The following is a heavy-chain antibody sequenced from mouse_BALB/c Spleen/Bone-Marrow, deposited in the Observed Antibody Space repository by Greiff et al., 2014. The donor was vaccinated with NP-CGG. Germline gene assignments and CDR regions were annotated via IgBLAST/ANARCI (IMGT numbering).Heavy chain of an antibody. J-gene: IGHJ4*01. CDR3: AREGGAMDY. Sequence: EVHLVESGGGLVQPGGSRKLSCAAPGFTFSDYGMAWVRQAPGKGPEWVAFISNLAYSIYYADTVTGRFTISRENAKNTLYLETKGRRSEDTAMYYCAREGGAMDYWGQGTSVTVSS. CDR1: GFTFSDYG. V-gene: IGHV5-15*02. CDR2: ISNLAYSI.